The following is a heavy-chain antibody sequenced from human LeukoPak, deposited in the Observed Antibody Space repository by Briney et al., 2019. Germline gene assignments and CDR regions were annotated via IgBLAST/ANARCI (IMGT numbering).Heavy chain of an antibody. D-gene: IGHD3-10*01. CDR3: ARDYYASIYYFDY. Sequence: SETLSLTCTVSGGSISSSSYYWGWIRQPPGKGLEWIGSIYYSGSTYYNPSLKSRVTISVDTSKNQFSLKLSSVTAADTAVYYCARDYYASIYYFDYWGQGTLVTVSS. CDR1: GGSISSSSYY. CDR2: IYYSGST. J-gene: IGHJ4*02. V-gene: IGHV4-39*02.